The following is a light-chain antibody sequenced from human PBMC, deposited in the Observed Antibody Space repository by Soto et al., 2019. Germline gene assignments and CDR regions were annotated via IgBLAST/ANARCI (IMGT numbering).Light chain of an antibody. V-gene: IGKV1-27*01. CDR2: AAS. Sequence: DIHMTQSPSSLSASVGDRFTITCRASQGTSNYLAWYQQKPGKVPKLLIYAASTLQSGVPSRFSGSGSGTDFTLTISSLQPEDVETYYCQKYNSDPPTFGGGTKVDIK. J-gene: IGKJ4*01. CDR1: QGTSNY. CDR3: QKYNSDPPT.